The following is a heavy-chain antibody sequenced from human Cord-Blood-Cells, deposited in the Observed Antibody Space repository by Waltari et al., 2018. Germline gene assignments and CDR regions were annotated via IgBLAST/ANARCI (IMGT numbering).Heavy chain of an antibody. CDR2: IKPNSGGT. D-gene: IGHD3-10*01. J-gene: IGHJ4*02. CDR3: AREGSIYGSGSYDY. V-gene: IGHV1-2*02. Sequence: QVQLVQSGAEVKKPGASVKVSCKASGYTFTGYYMHWVRQAPGQGLEWMGWIKPNSGGTNYGQKVQGRATMTRETSISTAYMELSRLRSDDTAVYYCAREGSIYGSGSYDYWGQGTLVTVSS. CDR1: GYTFTGYY.